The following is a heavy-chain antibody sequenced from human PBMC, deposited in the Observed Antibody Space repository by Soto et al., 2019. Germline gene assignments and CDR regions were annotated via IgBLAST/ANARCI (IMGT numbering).Heavy chain of an antibody. CDR2: VSASGSIT. CDR1: GFTFSSYD. CDR3: AKGDCSGGRCYRGFDY. V-gene: IGHV3-23*01. D-gene: IGHD2-15*01. J-gene: IGHJ4*02. Sequence: GGSLRLSCAASGFTFSSYDMNWVRQAPGKGLEWVSGVSASGSITSYADSAKGRFTISRDNAKNTVFLQMTGLRAEDTAVYFCAKGDCSGGRCYRGFDYWGQGTLVTVSS.